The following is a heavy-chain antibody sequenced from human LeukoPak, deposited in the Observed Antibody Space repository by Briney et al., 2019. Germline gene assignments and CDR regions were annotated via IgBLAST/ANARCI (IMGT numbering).Heavy chain of an antibody. CDR1: GFTFDDYA. CDR2: ISWNSGSI. D-gene: IGHD2-2*01. J-gene: IGHJ4*02. CDR3: AKGAFSVVVPASDY. Sequence: GGSLRLSCAASGFTFDDYAMHWVRQAPGKGLEWVSGISWNSGSIGYADSVKGRFTISRDDAKNSLYLQMNSLRAEDMALYYCAKGAFSVVVPASDYWGQGTLVTVSS. V-gene: IGHV3-9*03.